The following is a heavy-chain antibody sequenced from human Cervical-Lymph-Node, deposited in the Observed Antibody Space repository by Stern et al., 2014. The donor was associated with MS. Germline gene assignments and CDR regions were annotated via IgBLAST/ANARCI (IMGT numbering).Heavy chain of an antibody. V-gene: IGHV1-8*01. CDR3: ARGGGVIITPLTS. J-gene: IGHJ5*02. Sequence: VQLVESGAEVKKPGASVKVSCKASGYTFTNYDINWVRQTTGQGLEWMGWINPNSGNTGYAQKFQGRVTMTRNTSISTAYMELSSLSSDDTAVYYCARGGGVIITPLTSWGQGTLITVSS. D-gene: IGHD3-10*01. CDR1: GYTFTNYD. CDR2: INPNSGNT.